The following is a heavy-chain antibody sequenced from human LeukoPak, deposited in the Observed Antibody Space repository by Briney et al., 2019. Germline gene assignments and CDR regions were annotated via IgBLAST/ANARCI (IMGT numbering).Heavy chain of an antibody. CDR2: IYHSGST. CDR1: GYSISSGYY. Sequence: SETLSLTCAVSGYSISSGYYWGWIRQPPGKGLEWIGSIYHSGSTYYNPSLKSRVTISVDTSKNQFSLKLSSVTAADTAVYYCARTFRESYYDFWSGYSTLDYWGQGTLVTVSS. CDR3: ARTFRESYYDFWSGYSTLDY. J-gene: IGHJ4*02. D-gene: IGHD3-3*01. V-gene: IGHV4-38-2*01.